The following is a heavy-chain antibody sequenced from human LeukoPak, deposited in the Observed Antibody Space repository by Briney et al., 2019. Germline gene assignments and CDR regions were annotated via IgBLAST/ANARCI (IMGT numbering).Heavy chain of an antibody. CDR1: GGSFSGYY. J-gene: IGHJ3*02. CDR2: INHSGST. CDR3: ARDRFESSSWYNAFDI. D-gene: IGHD6-13*01. Sequence: PSETLSLTCAVYGGSFSGYYWSWIRQPPGKGLEWIGEINHSGSTNYNPSLKSRVTISVDKSKNQFSLKLSSVTAADTAVYYCARDRFESSSWYNAFDIWGQGTMVTVSS. V-gene: IGHV4-34*01.